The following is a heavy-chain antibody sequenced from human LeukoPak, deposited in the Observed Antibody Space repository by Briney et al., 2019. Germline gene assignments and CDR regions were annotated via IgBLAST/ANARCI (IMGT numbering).Heavy chain of an antibody. CDR2: NSYSGGT. J-gene: IGHJ4*02. CDR1: GGSISSYY. CDR3: ARESSGLWVDY. Sequence: SETLSLTCTVSGGSISSYYWSWIRQPPGKGLEWIGYNSYSGGTNFNPSLKSRVTVSLDTSKNQFSLMPTSVTAADTAVYYCARESSGLWVDYWAQGTLVTVSS. D-gene: IGHD3-16*01. V-gene: IGHV4-59*01.